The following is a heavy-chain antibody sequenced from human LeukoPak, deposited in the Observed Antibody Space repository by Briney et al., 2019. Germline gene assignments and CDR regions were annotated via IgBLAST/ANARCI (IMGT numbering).Heavy chain of an antibody. V-gene: IGHV3-23*01. Sequence: GGSLRLSCAASGFTFSSYAMSWVRQAPGKGLEWVSAIGGSGGRTYYADSVKGRFTISRDNSKNTLYLQMNSLRAEDTAVYYCAKDLVGATGGYFDYWGQGTLVTVSS. CDR3: AKDLVGATGGYFDY. D-gene: IGHD1-26*01. J-gene: IGHJ4*02. CDR2: IGGSGGRT. CDR1: GFTFSSYA.